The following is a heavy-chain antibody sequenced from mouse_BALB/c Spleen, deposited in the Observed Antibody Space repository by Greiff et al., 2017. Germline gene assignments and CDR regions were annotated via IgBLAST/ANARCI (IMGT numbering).Heavy chain of an antibody. D-gene: IGHD2-14*01. Sequence: EVKLVASGGGLVQPGGSLKLSCAASGFTFSSYGMSWVRQTPDKRLELVATINSNGGSTYYPDSVKGRFTISRDNAKNTLYLQMSSLKSEDTAMYYCARDRYRYDGYAMDYWGQGTSVTVSS. J-gene: IGHJ4*01. CDR3: ARDRYRYDGYAMDY. CDR2: INSNGGST. V-gene: IGHV5-6-3*01. CDR1: GFTFSSYG.